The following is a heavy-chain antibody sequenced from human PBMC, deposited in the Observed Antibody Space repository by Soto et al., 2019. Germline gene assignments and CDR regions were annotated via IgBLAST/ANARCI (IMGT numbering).Heavy chain of an antibody. D-gene: IGHD2-15*01. CDR1: GFIFTSYA. Sequence: EVQLLESGGGLVQPGGSLRLSCAASGFIFTSYAVTWVRQAPGKGLDWVSSISGSGHSTYYADSVKGRFTISRDNSKNTQFLQMNSLRAEDTAVYYCAKLVIGYCSGNTCDDYWGQGTLVAVSS. V-gene: IGHV3-23*01. CDR3: AKLVIGYCSGNTCDDY. CDR2: ISGSGHST. J-gene: IGHJ4*02.